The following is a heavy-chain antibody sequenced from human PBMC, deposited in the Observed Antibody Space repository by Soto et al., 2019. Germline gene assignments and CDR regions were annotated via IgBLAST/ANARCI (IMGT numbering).Heavy chain of an antibody. CDR2: ISGSGGST. CDR1: GFTFSSYA. D-gene: IGHD3-3*01. CDR3: AKGPPYYDFWSGYWDFDY. V-gene: IGHV3-23*01. J-gene: IGHJ4*02. Sequence: PGGSLRLSCAASGFTFSSYAMSWVRQAPGKGLEWVSAISGSGGSTYYADSVKGRFTISRDSSKNTLYLQMNSLRAEDTAVYYCAKGPPYYDFWSGYWDFDYWGQGTLVTVSS.